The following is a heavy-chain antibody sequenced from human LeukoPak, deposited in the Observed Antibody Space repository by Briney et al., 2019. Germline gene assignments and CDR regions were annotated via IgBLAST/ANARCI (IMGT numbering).Heavy chain of an antibody. D-gene: IGHD2-21*01. J-gene: IGHJ6*03. CDR1: GFTFSSYG. Sequence: GGSLRLSCAASGFTFSSYGMHWVRQAPGKGLEWVAFIRYDGSNKYYADSVKGRFTISRDNSKNTLYLQMNSLRAEDTAVYYCARVIVELNYYYYYMDVWGKGTTVTISS. CDR2: IRYDGSNK. V-gene: IGHV3-30*02. CDR3: ARVIVELNYYYYYMDV.